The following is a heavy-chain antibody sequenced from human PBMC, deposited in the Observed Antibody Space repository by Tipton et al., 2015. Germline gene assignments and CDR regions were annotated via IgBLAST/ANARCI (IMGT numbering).Heavy chain of an antibody. CDR1: GASISSPNSF. Sequence: TLSLTCTVSGASISSPNSFWGWIRQSPGKGLEWIGYISYTETSHYNPSLKSRVTISVDTSKNEFSLKLRSVTAADTAVYYCARDLEHGMDVWGQGTTVTVSS. J-gene: IGHJ6*02. CDR3: ARDLEHGMDV. V-gene: IGHV4-61*01. D-gene: IGHD3-3*01. CDR2: ISYTETS.